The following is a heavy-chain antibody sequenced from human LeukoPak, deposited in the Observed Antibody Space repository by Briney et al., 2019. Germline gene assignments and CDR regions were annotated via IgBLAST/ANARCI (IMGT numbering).Heavy chain of an antibody. D-gene: IGHD5-12*01. J-gene: IGHJ3*02. CDR1: GGSISSYY. V-gene: IGHV4-59*01. CDR2: IYYSGST. Sequence: PSETLSLTCTVSGGSISSYYWSWIRQPPGKGLEWIGYIYYSGSTNYNPSLKSRVTISVDTSKNQFSLKLSSVTAADTAVYYCARVYGSGYDFRGAFDIWGQGTMVTVSS. CDR3: ARVYGSGYDFRGAFDI.